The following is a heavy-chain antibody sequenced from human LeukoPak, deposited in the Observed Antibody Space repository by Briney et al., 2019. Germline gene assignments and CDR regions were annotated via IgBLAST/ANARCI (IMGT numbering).Heavy chain of an antibody. Sequence: GGSLRLSCATSGFTFTSHAMTWVRQAPGKGLEWVSVIYSGGSTYYADSVKGRFTISRDNSKNTLYLQMNSLRAEDTAVYYCASASLDPRASAFDIWGQGTMVTVSS. CDR1: GFTFTSHA. D-gene: IGHD1-1*01. CDR3: ASASLDPRASAFDI. CDR2: IYSGGST. J-gene: IGHJ3*02. V-gene: IGHV3-53*01.